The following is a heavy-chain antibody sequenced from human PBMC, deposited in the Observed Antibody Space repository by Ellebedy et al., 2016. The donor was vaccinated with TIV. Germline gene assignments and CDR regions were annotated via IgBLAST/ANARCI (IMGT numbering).Heavy chain of an antibody. CDR1: GYTFTSYG. D-gene: IGHD3-3*01. V-gene: IGHV1-18*01. CDR2: ISAYNGNT. CDR3: ARGGVAIFGVVIASDY. Sequence: ASVKVSCXASGYTFTSYGISWVRQAPGQGLEWMGWISAYNGNTKYAQKFQGRVTMTIDTSTSTAYMELTSLRSDDTAVYYCARGGVAIFGVVIASDYWGQGTLVTVSS. J-gene: IGHJ4*02.